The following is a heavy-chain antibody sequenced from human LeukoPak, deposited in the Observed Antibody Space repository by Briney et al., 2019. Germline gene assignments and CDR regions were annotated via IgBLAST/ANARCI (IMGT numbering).Heavy chain of an antibody. CDR2: IIPIFGTA. J-gene: IGHJ5*02. CDR1: GGTFSSYA. V-gene: IGHV1-69*06. Sequence: SSVKVSCKASGGTFSSYAISWVGQAPGQGLEWMGGIIPIFGTANYAQKFRGRGTITADKSTSTAYMELSSLRSEDTAVYYCARGVVGDIQEGWFDPWGQGTLVTVSS. D-gene: IGHD3-3*01. CDR3: ARGVVGDIQEGWFDP.